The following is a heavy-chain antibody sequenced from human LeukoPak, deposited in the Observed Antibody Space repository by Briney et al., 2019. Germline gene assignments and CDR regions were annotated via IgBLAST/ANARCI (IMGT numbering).Heavy chain of an antibody. V-gene: IGHV1-24*01. CDR3: QGYCSSTSCYLRDY. CDR1: GYTFTSYG. D-gene: IGHD2-2*01. CDR2: FDPEDGET. Sequence: ASVKVSCKASGYTFTSYGISWVRQAPGKGLEWMGGFDPEDGETIYAQKFQGRVTMTEDTSTDTAYMELSSLRSEDTAVYYCQGYCSSTSCYLRDYWGQGTLVTVSS. J-gene: IGHJ4*02.